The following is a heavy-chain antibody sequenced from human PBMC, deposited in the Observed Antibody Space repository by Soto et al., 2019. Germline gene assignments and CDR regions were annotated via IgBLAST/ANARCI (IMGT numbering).Heavy chain of an antibody. V-gene: IGHV4-31*02. CDR1: GGKIVDGGYY. CDR2: IYYSGST. Sequence: PSETMSLPKTVSGGKIVDGGYYWSWNRQPPGKGLEWIGYIYYSGSTYYNPSLKSRVTISVDTSKNQFSLKLSSVTAADTAVYYCARVYDYYDSCVFYFFDLNRGISGFSDYRGQGTSVPVSP. D-gene: IGHD3-22*01. J-gene: IGHJ4*02. CDR3: ARVYDYYDSCVFYFFDLNRGISGFSDY.